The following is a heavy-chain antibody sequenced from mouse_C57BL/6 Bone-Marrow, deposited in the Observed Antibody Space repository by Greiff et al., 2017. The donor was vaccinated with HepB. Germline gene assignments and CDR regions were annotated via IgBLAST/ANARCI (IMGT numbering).Heavy chain of an antibody. CDR2: IWSGGST. J-gene: IGHJ4*01. D-gene: IGHD1-1*01. CDR3: ARRRPYYYGSSPFAMDY. Sequence: VMLVESGPGLVQPSQSLSITCTVSGFSLTSYGVHWVRQSPGKGLEWLGVIWSGGSTDYNAAFISRLSISKDNSKSQVFFKMNSLQADDTAIYYCARRRPYYYGSSPFAMDYWGQGTSVTVSS. CDR1: GFSLTSYG. V-gene: IGHV2-2*01.